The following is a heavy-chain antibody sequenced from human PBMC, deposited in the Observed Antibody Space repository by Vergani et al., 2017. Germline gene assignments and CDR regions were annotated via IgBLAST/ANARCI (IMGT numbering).Heavy chain of an antibody. V-gene: IGHV3-30*02. CDR3: AKEGGGYCSGGTCYPEY. CDR1: GFTFNSYG. J-gene: IGHJ4*02. Sequence: VQLVESGGGLVQPGGSLRLSCSTFGFTFNSYGMHWVRQAPGKGLEWVASIRSDESRRYYGDSMEGPFAISRDNSKNTLYLQMKSLRPEDTAVYYCAKEGGGYCSGGTCYPEYWGQGTLVIVSS. D-gene: IGHD2-15*01. CDR2: IRSDESRR.